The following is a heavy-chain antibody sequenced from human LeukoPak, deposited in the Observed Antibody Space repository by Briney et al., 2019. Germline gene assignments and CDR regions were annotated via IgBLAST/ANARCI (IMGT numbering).Heavy chain of an antibody. CDR1: GGSVHSYDHY. CDR3: ARQPHSYGPDYYYYYMDL. D-gene: IGHD5-18*01. Sequence: SDTLSLTCTVSGGSVHSYDHYWAWIRRSPGKGLEWMGTIYSSGTTSYNPSLKSRVTISVDTSSNHFYLNLISVTAADTALYYCARQPHSYGPDYYYYYMDLWGTGTTVTVSS. CDR2: IYSSGTT. V-gene: IGHV4-39*01. J-gene: IGHJ6*03.